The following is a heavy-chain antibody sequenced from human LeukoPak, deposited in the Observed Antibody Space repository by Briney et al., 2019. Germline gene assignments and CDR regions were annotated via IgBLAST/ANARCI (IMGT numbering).Heavy chain of an antibody. CDR3: VKNRVVFNWNYAYYFDS. Sequence: ASVKVSCKASGYSLTNYYMHWVRQAPGQGLEWVGLISPYGGSTNYAQRFQGRVDITRDTSTSTINMELSGLRAEDTAVYYCVKNRVVFNWNYAYYFDSWGQGTLVTVSS. CDR1: GYSLTNYY. J-gene: IGHJ4*02. V-gene: IGHV1-46*01. D-gene: IGHD1-7*01. CDR2: ISPYGGST.